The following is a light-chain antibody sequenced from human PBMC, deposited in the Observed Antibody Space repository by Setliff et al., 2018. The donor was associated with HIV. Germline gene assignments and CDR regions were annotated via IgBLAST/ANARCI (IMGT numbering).Light chain of an antibody. Sequence: DIVMTQSPDSLAVSLAERAAINCKSSQSVFYSSNNKNYLAWYQQKPGQPPKLLIYWASTRESGVPDRFSASGSGTDFTLTISSLQAEDVAVYYCQQYYSTPITVGQGTRLEIK. CDR2: WAS. CDR3: QQYYSTPIT. V-gene: IGKV4-1*01. CDR1: QSVFYSSNNKNY. J-gene: IGKJ5*01.